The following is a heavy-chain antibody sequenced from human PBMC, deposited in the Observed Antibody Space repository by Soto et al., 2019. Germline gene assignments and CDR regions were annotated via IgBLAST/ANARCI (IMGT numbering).Heavy chain of an antibody. D-gene: IGHD3-16*02. Sequence: GGSLRLSCAASGFTFSSYWMHWVRQAPGKGLVWVSRINSDGSSTSYADSVKGRFTISRDNAKNTLYLQMNSLRAEDTAVYYCASHDYIWGSYRPDYWGQGTLVTVSS. V-gene: IGHV3-74*01. CDR2: INSDGSST. CDR1: GFTFSSYW. J-gene: IGHJ4*02. CDR3: ASHDYIWGSYRPDY.